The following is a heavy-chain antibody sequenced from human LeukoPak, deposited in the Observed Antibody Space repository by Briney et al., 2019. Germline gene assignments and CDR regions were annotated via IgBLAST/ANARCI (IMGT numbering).Heavy chain of an antibody. Sequence: GESLTISCKGSGYSFTTYWIGWVRQMPGKGLEWMGFIYPTNSDTRYSPSFQDQVTISADKSISTAYLQWSSLKASDTAMYYCARGNRPVAFLPMDVWGQGTTVTVSS. V-gene: IGHV5-51*01. CDR2: IYPTNSDT. CDR1: GYSFTTYW. CDR3: ARGNRPVAFLPMDV. J-gene: IGHJ6*02. D-gene: IGHD2-2*01.